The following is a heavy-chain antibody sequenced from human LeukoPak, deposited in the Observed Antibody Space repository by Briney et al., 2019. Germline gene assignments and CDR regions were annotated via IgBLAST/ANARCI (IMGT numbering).Heavy chain of an antibody. CDR2: INHSGST. V-gene: IGHV4-34*01. CDR3: ARWRTSGYSSSWHRYYYYDGMDV. J-gene: IGHJ6*04. Sequence: SETLSLTCAVYGGSFSGYYWSWIRQPPGKGLEWIGEINHSGSTNYNPSLKSRVTISVDTSKNQFSLKLSSVTAADTAVYYCARWRTSGYSSSWHRYYYYDGMDVWDKGTTVTVSS. CDR1: GGSFSGYY. D-gene: IGHD6-13*01.